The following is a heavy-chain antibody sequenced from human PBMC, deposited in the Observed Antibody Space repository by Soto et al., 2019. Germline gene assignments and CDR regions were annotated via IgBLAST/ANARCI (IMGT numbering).Heavy chain of an antibody. CDR3: AKGKTRGWYYVDY. J-gene: IGHJ4*02. D-gene: IGHD6-19*01. V-gene: IGHV3-23*01. CDR2: ISASGRDT. CDR1: GFTFANYA. Sequence: EVLLLESGGDLAQPGGSLRLSCAASGFTFANYAMSWVRQAPGQWLEWVSGISASGRDTYYADSVKDRFTIPRDSSKNTLFLQMNILRAEDTAMYYCAKGKTRGWYYVDYGGQGTLVTVSS.